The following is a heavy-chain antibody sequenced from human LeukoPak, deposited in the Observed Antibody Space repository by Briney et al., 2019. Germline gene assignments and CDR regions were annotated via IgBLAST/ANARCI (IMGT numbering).Heavy chain of an antibody. CDR1: GFTFSSYA. V-gene: IGHV3-30-3*01. J-gene: IGHJ3*02. CDR2: ISYDGSSK. Sequence: GGSLRLSCAASGFTFSSYAMHWVRQAPGKGLEWVAVISYDGSSKYYADSVKGRFTISRDNSKNTLYLQMNSLRAEDTAVYYCARDIFLSGIAAVRSAFDIWGQGTMVTVSS. CDR3: ARDIFLSGIAAVRSAFDI. D-gene: IGHD6-13*01.